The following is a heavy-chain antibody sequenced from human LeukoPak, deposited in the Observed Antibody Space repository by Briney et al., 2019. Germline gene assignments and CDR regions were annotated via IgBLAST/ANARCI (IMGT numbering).Heavy chain of an antibody. D-gene: IGHD3-22*01. CDR2: ISSSGSTI. J-gene: IGHJ4*02. CDR1: GFTFSSYE. Sequence: GGSLRLSCAASGFTFSSYEMNWVRQAPGKGLEWVSYISSSGSTIYYADSVKGRFAISRDNAKNSLYLQMNSLRAEDTAVYYCARDRGDSSGYPDLVDYWGQGTLVTVSS. CDR3: ARDRGDSSGYPDLVDY. V-gene: IGHV3-48*03.